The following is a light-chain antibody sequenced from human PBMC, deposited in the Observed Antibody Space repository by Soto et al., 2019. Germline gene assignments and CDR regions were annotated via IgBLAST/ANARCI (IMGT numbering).Light chain of an antibody. Sequence: EIVLTQSPGTLSLSPGERATLSCRAGQRISSNLPWYQQKPGQAPRLLIYGTSARAPGIPATFSGSGSGTDFTLTISRLEPEDFAVYYCQQYGSSWTFGQGTKVDIK. J-gene: IGKJ1*01. CDR2: GTS. CDR1: QRISSN. CDR3: QQYGSSWT. V-gene: IGKV3-20*01.